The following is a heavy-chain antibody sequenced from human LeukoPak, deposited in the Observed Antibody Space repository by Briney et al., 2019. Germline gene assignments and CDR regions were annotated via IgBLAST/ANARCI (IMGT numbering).Heavy chain of an antibody. Sequence: PSETLSLTCTVSGGSISSYCWSWIRQPPGKGLEWIGYIYYSGSTNYNPSLKSRVTISVDTSKNQFSLKLSSVTAADTAVYYCARHKEWFGELSFFDYWGQGTLVTVSS. CDR3: ARHKEWFGELSFFDY. CDR2: IYYSGST. D-gene: IGHD3-10*01. CDR1: GGSISSYC. V-gene: IGHV4-59*08. J-gene: IGHJ4*02.